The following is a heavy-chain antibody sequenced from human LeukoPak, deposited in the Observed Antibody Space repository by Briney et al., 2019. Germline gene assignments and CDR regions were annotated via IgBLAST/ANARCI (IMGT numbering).Heavy chain of an antibody. Sequence: KASETLSLTCTVSGGSISSGGYYWSWIRQHPGKGLEWIGYIYYSGSTYYNPSLKSRVTISVDTSKNQFSLKLSSVTAADTAVYYCARGGHIVVVTAGLRYWGQGTLVTVSS. J-gene: IGHJ4*02. CDR1: GGSISSGGYY. D-gene: IGHD2-21*02. CDR2: IYYSGST. CDR3: ARGGHIVVVTAGLRY. V-gene: IGHV4-31*03.